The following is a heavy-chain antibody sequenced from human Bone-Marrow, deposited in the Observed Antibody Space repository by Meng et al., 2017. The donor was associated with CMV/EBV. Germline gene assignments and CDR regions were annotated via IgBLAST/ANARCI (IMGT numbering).Heavy chain of an antibody. CDR3: ARGVTWRYYDNVWGSYRPTNYYFDY. CDR1: GFTFSSYW. Sequence: GGSLRLSCAASGFTFSSYWMSWVRQAPGKGLEWVANIKQDGSEKYYVDSVKGRFTISRDNAKNSLYLQMNSLRAEDTAVYYCARGVTWRYYDNVWGSYRPTNYYFDYWGQGTLATVSS. CDR2: IKQDGSEK. D-gene: IGHD3-16*02. V-gene: IGHV3-7*01. J-gene: IGHJ4*02.